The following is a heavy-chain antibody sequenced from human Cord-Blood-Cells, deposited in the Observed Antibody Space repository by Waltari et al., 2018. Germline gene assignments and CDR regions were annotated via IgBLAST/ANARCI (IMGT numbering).Heavy chain of an antibody. CDR2: ISAYNGNT. CDR1: GYTFTSYG. J-gene: IGHJ6*02. D-gene: IGHD6-13*01. CDR3: ARDRSPSLYSSSWYYYYGMDV. Sequence: QVQLVQSGAEVKKPGASVKVSCKASGYTFTSYGIIWVRQAPGQGLEWMGWISAYNGNTNYAQKVQGRVTMTADTSTSTAYMELRSLISDDTAVYYCARDRSPSLYSSSWYYYYGMDVWGQGTTVTVSS. V-gene: IGHV1-18*01.